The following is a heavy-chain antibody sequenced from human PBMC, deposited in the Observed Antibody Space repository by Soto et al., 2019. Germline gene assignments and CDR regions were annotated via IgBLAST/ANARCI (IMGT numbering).Heavy chain of an antibody. CDR1: GFTFSSYS. CDR3: ARGGSYYYDSSGSLDY. D-gene: IGHD3-22*01. Sequence: GGSLRLSCPASGFTFSSYSMNWVRKAPGKGLEWVSSISSSSSYIYYADSVKGRFTISRDNAKNSLYLQMNSLRAEDTAVYYCARGGSYYYDSSGSLDYWGQGTLVTVSS. J-gene: IGHJ4*02. V-gene: IGHV3-21*01. CDR2: ISSSSSYI.